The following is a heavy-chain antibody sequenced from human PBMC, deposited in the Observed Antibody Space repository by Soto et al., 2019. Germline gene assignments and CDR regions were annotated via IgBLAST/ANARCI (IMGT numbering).Heavy chain of an antibody. J-gene: IGHJ3*02. V-gene: IGHV4-59*02. CDR2: IYYSGST. CDR3: ARVAPRRDAFDI. Sequence: PSGTLSLTCAVSRGSVSSYCWSWIRQPPGKGLEWIGYIYYSGSTNYNPSLKSRVTISVDTSKNQFSLKLSSVTAADTAVYYCARVAPRRDAFDIWGQGTMVTVSS. CDR1: RGSVSSYC.